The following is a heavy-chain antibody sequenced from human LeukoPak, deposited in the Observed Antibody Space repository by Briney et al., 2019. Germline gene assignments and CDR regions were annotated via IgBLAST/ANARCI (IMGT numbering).Heavy chain of an antibody. V-gene: IGHV3-11*01. CDR3: ARDMYYGSGTPMQYGMDA. Sequence: GGSLRLSCAASGFTFSDYYMSWVRQAPGKGLEWVSYISGSGSTIFYADSVKGRFTISRDNAKNSLYLQMNSLRAEDTAVYYCARDMYYGSGTPMQYGMDAWGQGTTVTVSS. CDR1: GFTFSDYY. J-gene: IGHJ6*02. D-gene: IGHD3-10*01. CDR2: ISGSGSTI.